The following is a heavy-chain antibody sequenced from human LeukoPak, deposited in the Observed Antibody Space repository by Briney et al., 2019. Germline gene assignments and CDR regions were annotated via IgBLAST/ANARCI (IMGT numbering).Heavy chain of an antibody. CDR3: ARGLRYFDWLDGFDS. Sequence: GGSLRLSCAASGFTFSSYSMNWVRQAPAKGLEWISYISSGSNTIYYADSVKGRFTISRDNAMNSLYLQMNNLRAEDTAVYYCARGLRYFDWLDGFDSWGQGTLVTVSS. CDR1: GFTFSSYS. V-gene: IGHV3-48*04. J-gene: IGHJ4*02. D-gene: IGHD3-9*01. CDR2: ISSGSNTI.